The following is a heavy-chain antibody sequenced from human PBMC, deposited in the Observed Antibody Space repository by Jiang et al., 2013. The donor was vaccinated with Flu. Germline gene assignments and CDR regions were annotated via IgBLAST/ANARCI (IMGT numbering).Heavy chain of an antibody. V-gene: IGHV4-38-2*02. D-gene: IGHD3-22*01. CDR1: GYSISSGYY. J-gene: IGHJ4*02. CDR3: ARDPKMYYFDSTAYKSFDY. Sequence: GSGLVKPSETLSLTCAVSGYSISSGYYWGWIRQSPGKGLEWIGSIYHSGTTYYNPSLKSRVTISVDTSKNQFSLKLSSVTAADTAVYYCARDPKMYYFDSTAYKSFDYWGQGTLVTVSS. CDR2: IYHSGTT.